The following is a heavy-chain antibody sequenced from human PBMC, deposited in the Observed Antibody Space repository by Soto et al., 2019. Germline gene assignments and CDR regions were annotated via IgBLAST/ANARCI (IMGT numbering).Heavy chain of an antibody. CDR1: GFTFNSHW. Sequence: GGSLRLSCAASGFTFNSHWMHGVRQVPGNGPVWVARIDTDGSGTTYADSVKGRFIISRDNAKNTVYLEMNSLRVEDTAVYYCVRDRPHNWFDPWGQGTLVTVSS. J-gene: IGHJ5*02. V-gene: IGHV3-74*03. CDR2: IDTDGSGT. CDR3: VRDRPHNWFDP.